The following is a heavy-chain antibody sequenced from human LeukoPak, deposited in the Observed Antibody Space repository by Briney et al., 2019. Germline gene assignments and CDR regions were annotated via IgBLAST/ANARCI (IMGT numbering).Heavy chain of an antibody. V-gene: IGHV3-23*01. D-gene: IGHD3-10*01. CDR3: AKRGVVIRVILVGFHKQAYYFDS. Sequence: PGGSLRLSCAVSGITLSSYGMSWVRQAPGKGLEWVAGISDSGGSTNYADSVKGRFTISRDNAKNTLYLQMNSLRAEDTAVYFCAKRGVVIRVILVGFHKQAYYFDSWGQGALVTVSS. J-gene: IGHJ4*02. CDR1: GITLSSYG. CDR2: ISDSGGST.